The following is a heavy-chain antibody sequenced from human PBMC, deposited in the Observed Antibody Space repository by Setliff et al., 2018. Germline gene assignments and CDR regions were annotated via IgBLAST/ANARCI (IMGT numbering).Heavy chain of an antibody. J-gene: IGHJ3*02. V-gene: IGHV5-51*01. Sequence: PGESLKISCKRSGYSFTNYWIGWVRQMPGKGLEWMGIIYPGDSDTRYSPSFQGQVTISVDKSITTAYLQWSSLKASDTAMYYCARLKGYCSGGSCYPGAFDIWGQGTMVTVSS. CDR2: IYPGDSDT. D-gene: IGHD2-15*01. CDR3: ARLKGYCSGGSCYPGAFDI. CDR1: GYSFTNYW.